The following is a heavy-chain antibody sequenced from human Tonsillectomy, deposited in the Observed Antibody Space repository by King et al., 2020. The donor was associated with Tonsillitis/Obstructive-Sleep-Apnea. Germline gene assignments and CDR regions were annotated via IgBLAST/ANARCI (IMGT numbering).Heavy chain of an antibody. V-gene: IGHV3-15*01. CDR2: IKSKTDGGTT. CDR3: TTDSGGVPV. CDR1: GFIFSNAW. D-gene: IGHD2-8*01. Sequence: VQLVESGGGLVKPGGSLRLSCSASGFIFSNAWMRWVRQAPGKGLEGGGRIKSKTDGGTTTYAAPVKGRFTISRDDSENTLYLQMNSLKTEDAGVYYCTTDSGGVPVWGKGTSVTVSS. J-gene: IGHJ6*04.